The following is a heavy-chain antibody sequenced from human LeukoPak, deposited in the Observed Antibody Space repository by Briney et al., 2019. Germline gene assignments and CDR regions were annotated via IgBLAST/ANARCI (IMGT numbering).Heavy chain of an antibody. V-gene: IGHV3-30*18. CDR1: GFTFSSYG. Sequence: GGSLRLSCAASGFTFSSYGMHWFRQAPGKGLEWVAVISYDGSNKYYADSVKGRFTISRDNSKNTLYLQMNSLRAEDTAVYYCAKDRYGSGETVVDYWGQGTLVTVSS. D-gene: IGHD3-10*01. CDR3: AKDRYGSGETVVDY. CDR2: ISYDGSNK. J-gene: IGHJ4*02.